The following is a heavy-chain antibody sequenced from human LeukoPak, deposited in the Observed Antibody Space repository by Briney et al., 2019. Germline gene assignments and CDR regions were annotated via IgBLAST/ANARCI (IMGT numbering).Heavy chain of an antibody. D-gene: IGHD3-10*01. CDR1: GGSISSSSYY. Sequence: SETLSLTCTVSGGSISSSSYYWGWIRQPPGKGLEWIGSIYYSGSTNYNPSLKSRVTISVDTSKNQFSLKLSSVTAADTAVYYCARGGDPSAHLLLWFGELPSGEYYYMDVWGKGTTVTVSS. CDR2: IYYSGST. V-gene: IGHV4-39*07. CDR3: ARGGDPSAHLLLWFGELPSGEYYYMDV. J-gene: IGHJ6*03.